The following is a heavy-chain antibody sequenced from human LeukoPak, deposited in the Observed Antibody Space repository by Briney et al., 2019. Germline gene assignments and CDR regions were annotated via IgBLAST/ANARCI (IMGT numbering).Heavy chain of an antibody. CDR2: ISGSGGST. V-gene: IGHV3-23*01. D-gene: IGHD2-8*02. CDR3: ATYRQVLLPFES. Sequence: GSLRLSCAASGFTFSSYSMNWVRQAPGKGLEWVSAISGSGGSTYYADSVKGRFTISRDNSKSTLSLQMNSLRAEDTAIYYCATYRQVLLPFESWGQGTLVTVSS. J-gene: IGHJ4*02. CDR1: GFTFSSYS.